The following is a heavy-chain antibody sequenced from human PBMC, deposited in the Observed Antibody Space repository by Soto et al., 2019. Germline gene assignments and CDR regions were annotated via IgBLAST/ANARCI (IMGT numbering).Heavy chain of an antibody. CDR1: GGSISSGGYY. D-gene: IGHD3-16*01. V-gene: IGHV4-31*03. CDR3: AKGEGLGSDYYYYAMDV. J-gene: IGHJ6*02. Sequence: PSETLSLTCTVSGGSISSGGYYWTWIRQHPGKGLEWIAYIYHSGYTFYNPSLKSRVTMSVDTSKNQFSLKLRSVTAADTAVYYCAKGEGLGSDYYYYAMDVWGQGATVTVSS. CDR2: IYHSGYT.